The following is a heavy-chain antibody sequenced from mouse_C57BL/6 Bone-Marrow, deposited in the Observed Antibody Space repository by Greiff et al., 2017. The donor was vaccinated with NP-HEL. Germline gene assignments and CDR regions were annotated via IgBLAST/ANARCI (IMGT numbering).Heavy chain of an antibody. J-gene: IGHJ4*01. CDR3: ARDRGLRDAMDY. CDR1: GFTFSSYA. V-gene: IGHV5-4*01. D-gene: IGHD2-4*01. Sequence: DVQLQESGGGLVKPGGSLKLSCAASGFTFSSYAMSWVRQTPEKRLEWVATISDGGSYTYYPDNVKGRFTISRDNAKNNLYLQMSHLKSEDTAMYYCARDRGLRDAMDYWGQGTSVTVSS. CDR2: ISDGGSYT.